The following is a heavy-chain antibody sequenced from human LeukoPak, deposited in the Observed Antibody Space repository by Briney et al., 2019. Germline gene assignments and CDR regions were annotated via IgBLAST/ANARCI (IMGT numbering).Heavy chain of an antibody. Sequence: PVKVSCKASGGTFSSYAISWVRQAPGQGLEWMGGIIPIFGTANYAQKFQGRVTITTDESTSTAYMELSSLRSEDTAVYYCARISYCGGDCYPNYFHYWGQGTLVTVSS. J-gene: IGHJ4*02. CDR3: ARISYCGGDCYPNYFHY. D-gene: IGHD2-21*02. V-gene: IGHV1-69*05. CDR2: IIPIFGTA. CDR1: GGTFSSYA.